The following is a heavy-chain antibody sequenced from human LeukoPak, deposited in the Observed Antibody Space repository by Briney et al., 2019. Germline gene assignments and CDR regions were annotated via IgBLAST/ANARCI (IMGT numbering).Heavy chain of an antibody. J-gene: IGHJ4*02. CDR1: GCARRTRGGG. CDR2: IYWDDDK. CDR3: AHTRVVVAATNFDY. V-gene: IGHV2-5*02. Sequence: GWGPTLVSAAQTLTLTCTLSGCARRTRGGGVGWIRQPPGKALEGLTVIYWDDDKRYSPSLKSRLTITKDTSKNQVVLTMTNMDPVDTATYYCAHTRVVVAATNFDYWGQGTLVTVSS. D-gene: IGHD2-15*01.